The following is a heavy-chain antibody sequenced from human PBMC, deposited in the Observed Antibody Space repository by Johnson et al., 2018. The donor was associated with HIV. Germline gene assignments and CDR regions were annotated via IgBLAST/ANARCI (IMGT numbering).Heavy chain of an antibody. V-gene: IGHV3-30-3*01. D-gene: IGHD6-13*01. J-gene: IGHJ3*02. CDR2: ISYDGSNK. CDR3: ARPNRPQYRSTFDI. Sequence: VQLVESGGGLVQPGGSLRLSCAASGFTFSSYAMHWVRQAPGKGLEWVAVISYDGSNKYYADSVKGRFTISRDNAKNSLYLQMSSLRAEDTAIYYCARPNRPQYRSTFDIWGQGTKVTVSS. CDR1: GFTFSSYA.